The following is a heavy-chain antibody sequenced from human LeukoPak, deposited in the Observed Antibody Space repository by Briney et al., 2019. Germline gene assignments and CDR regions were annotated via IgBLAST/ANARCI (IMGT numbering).Heavy chain of an antibody. CDR1: GFTFSSYA. J-gene: IGHJ4*02. CDR2: ISYDGRKK. D-gene: IGHD4-17*01. V-gene: IGHV3-30*04. CDR3: ARELMEYGHCFDY. Sequence: PGGSLRLSCAASGFTFSSYAMHWVRQAPGKGLEGAAVISYDGRKKYYADSVKVQFTISRDNSKNTLYLQMNSLRAEDTAVYYCARELMEYGHCFDYWGQGTLVTVSS.